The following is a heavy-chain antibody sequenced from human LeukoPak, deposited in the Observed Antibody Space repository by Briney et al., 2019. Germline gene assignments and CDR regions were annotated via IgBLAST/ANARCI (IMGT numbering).Heavy chain of an antibody. V-gene: IGHV1-18*01. J-gene: IGHJ4*02. CDR3: ARDRGKSGSYYVDY. Sequence: GASVKVSCKASGYTFTSYGISWVRQAPGQGLEWMGWISAYNGNTNYAQKLQGRVTMTTDTSTSTAYMELRRLRSDDTAVYYCARDRGKSGSYYVDYWGQGTLVTVSS. CDR2: ISAYNGNT. CDR1: GYTFTSYG. D-gene: IGHD1-26*01.